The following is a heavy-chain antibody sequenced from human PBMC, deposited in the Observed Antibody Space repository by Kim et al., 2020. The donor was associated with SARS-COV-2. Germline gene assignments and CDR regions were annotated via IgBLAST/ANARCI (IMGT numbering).Heavy chain of an antibody. J-gene: IGHJ5*02. CDR2: ISYDGSNK. D-gene: IGHD1-7*01. CDR1: GFTFSSYG. Sequence: GGSLRLSCAASGFTFSSYGMHWVRQAPGKGLEWVAVISYDGSNKYYADSVKGRFTISRDNSKNTLYLQMNSLRAEDTAVYYCAKDFVAMDRFELPNWFDPWGQGTLVTVSS. V-gene: IGHV3-30*18. CDR3: AKDFVAMDRFELPNWFDP.